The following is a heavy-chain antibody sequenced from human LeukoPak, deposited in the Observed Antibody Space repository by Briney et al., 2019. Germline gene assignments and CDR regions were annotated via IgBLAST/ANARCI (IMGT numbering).Heavy chain of an antibody. CDR3: ARGTQFYYYYSYMDV. CDR1: GGSISSSSYY. V-gene: IGHV4-39*01. CDR2: IYYSGST. Sequence: PSETLSLTCTVSGGSISSSSYYWGWIRQPPGKGLEWIGSIYYSGSTYYNPSLKSRVTISVDTSKNQFSLKLTSVTAADTAVYYCARGTQFYYYYSYMDVWGKGTTVTVSS. J-gene: IGHJ6*03.